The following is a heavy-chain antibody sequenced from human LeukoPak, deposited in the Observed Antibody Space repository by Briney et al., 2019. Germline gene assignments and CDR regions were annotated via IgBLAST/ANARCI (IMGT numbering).Heavy chain of an antibody. CDR3: ARGSDSGSYFWY. CDR1: GGSISSGGYY. J-gene: IGHJ4*02. CDR2: IYYSGST. V-gene: IGHV4-31*03. Sequence: SETLSLTCTVSGGSISSGGYYWSWIRQHPGKGLEWIGYIYYSGSTYYNPSLKSRVTISVDTSKNQLSLKLSSVTAADTAVYYCARGSDSGSYFWYWGQGTLVTVSS. D-gene: IGHD1-26*01.